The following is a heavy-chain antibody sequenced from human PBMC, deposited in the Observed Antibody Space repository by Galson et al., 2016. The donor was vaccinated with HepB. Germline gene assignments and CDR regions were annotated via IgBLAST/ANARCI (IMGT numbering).Heavy chain of an antibody. J-gene: IGHJ6*02. Sequence: SLRLSCAASGFSFSDFYMNWLRQAPGKGLEWVSYISSSGRNSDYADSVKGRFTISRDNAKNSLDLQMDALRVEDTAVYYCARRPQFTFSRQSHYYAMDVWGQGATVSVSS. D-gene: IGHD5-24*01. CDR1: GFSFSDFY. V-gene: IGHV3-11*06. CDR3: ARRPQFTFSRQSHYYAMDV. CDR2: ISSSGRNS.